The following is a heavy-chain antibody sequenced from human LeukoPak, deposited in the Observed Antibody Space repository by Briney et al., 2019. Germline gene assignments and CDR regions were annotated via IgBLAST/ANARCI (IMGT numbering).Heavy chain of an antibody. J-gene: IGHJ3*02. Sequence: SGGSLRLSCAASGFTFSSYAMHWVRQAPGKGLEWVAVISYDGSNKYYADSVKGRFTISRDNSKNTLYLQMNSLRAEVTAVYYCARDGVVPAAISDAFDIWGQGTMVTVSS. CDR1: GFTFSSYA. D-gene: IGHD2-2*02. CDR2: ISYDGSNK. V-gene: IGHV3-30-3*01. CDR3: ARDGVVPAAISDAFDI.